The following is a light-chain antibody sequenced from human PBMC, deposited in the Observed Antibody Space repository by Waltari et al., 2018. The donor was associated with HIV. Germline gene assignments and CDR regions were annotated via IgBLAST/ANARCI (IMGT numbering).Light chain of an antibody. Sequence: DIQMTQFPSSLSASVGDRVTVSCRANQTISKFLNWYQHKAGEAPNLLISSASTLHGGVPSRFGGGGSGTDFALTITTLQPEDFAVYYCQQTHSAPWTFGQGT. CDR2: SAS. V-gene: IGKV1-39*01. CDR1: QTISKF. CDR3: QQTHSAPWT. J-gene: IGKJ1*01.